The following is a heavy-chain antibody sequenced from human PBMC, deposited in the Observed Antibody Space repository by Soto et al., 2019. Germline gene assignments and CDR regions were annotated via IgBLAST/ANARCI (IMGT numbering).Heavy chain of an antibody. Sequence: QVQLVQSGAEVKKPGASVKVSCKDSGYTLTSQGISWVRQAPGQGLEWKGWISTYNGNTKYAQKFQERVTMTADTSTNTAHMGLKSLRSDDTAMYYCARGYYDSSGPFDYWGQGTLVIVSS. D-gene: IGHD3-22*01. J-gene: IGHJ4*02. CDR1: GYTLTSQG. CDR2: ISTYNGNT. V-gene: IGHV1-18*01. CDR3: ARGYYDSSGPFDY.